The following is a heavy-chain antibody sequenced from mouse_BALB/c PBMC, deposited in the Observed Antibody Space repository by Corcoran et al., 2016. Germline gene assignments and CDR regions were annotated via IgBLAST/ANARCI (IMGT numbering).Heavy chain of an antibody. CDR2: INPYNGGT. V-gene: IGHV1-18*01. CDR1: GYSFTGYT. D-gene: IGHD2-14*01. CDR3: ARTQEDYYRYSHYYAMDY. Sequence: VQLQQSGPELVKPGASMKISCKASGYSFTGYTMNWVKQSHGKYLEWMGLINPYNGGTSYNQKFKGKATLTVDKSSSTAYMELPSLTSEDSAVYSCARTQEDYYRYSHYYAMDYWGQGTSVTVSS. J-gene: IGHJ4*01.